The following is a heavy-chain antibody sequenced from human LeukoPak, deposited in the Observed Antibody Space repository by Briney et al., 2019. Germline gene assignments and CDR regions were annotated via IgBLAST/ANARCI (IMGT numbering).Heavy chain of an antibody. CDR1: GGSISTNTYY. V-gene: IGHV4-39*07. J-gene: IGHJ4*02. CDR2: IHHRGTT. D-gene: IGHD3-10*01. CDR3: ARVTYNGYQHFDY. Sequence: SETLSLTCIVSGGSISTNTYYWGWLRLPPGKGLEWLGEIHHRGTTYYNPSLRSRVTISVDTSKNQFSLRLSSVTAADTAVYYCARVTYNGYQHFDYWGQGNLVTVS.